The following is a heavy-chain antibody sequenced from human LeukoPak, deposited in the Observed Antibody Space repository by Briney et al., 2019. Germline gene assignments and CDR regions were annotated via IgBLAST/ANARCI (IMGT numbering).Heavy chain of an antibody. CDR3: ARDSDYYYYGMDV. CDR1: GFTFDDYA. Sequence: GGSLRLSCAASGFTFDDYAMHWVRQAPGKGLEWVAVISYDGSNKYYADSVKGRFTISRDNSKNTLYLQMNSLRAEDTAVYYCARDSDYYYYGMDVWGQGTTVTVSS. D-gene: IGHD3-10*01. V-gene: IGHV3-30-3*01. CDR2: ISYDGSNK. J-gene: IGHJ6*02.